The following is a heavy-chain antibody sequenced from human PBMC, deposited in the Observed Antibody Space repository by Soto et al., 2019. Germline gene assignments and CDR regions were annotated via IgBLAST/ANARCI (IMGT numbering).Heavy chain of an antibody. CDR2: IYWDYDK. V-gene: IGHV2-5*02. CDR3: ARAITIFGVVIYRIDWFDP. J-gene: IGHJ5*02. CDR1: GFSLSTSGVG. Sequence: QITLKESGPTLVKPTQTLTLTCTFSGFSLSTSGVGVGWIRQPPGKALEWLALIYWDYDKRYSPSLKSRLTITNDTSKNQVVLTITNMDPVDTATYYCARAITIFGVVIYRIDWFDPWGQGTLVTVSS. D-gene: IGHD3-3*01.